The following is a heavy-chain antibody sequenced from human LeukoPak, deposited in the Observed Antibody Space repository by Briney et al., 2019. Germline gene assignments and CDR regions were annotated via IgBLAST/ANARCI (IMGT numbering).Heavy chain of an antibody. CDR3: AKDGGLSGSYPDY. Sequence: GGSLRLSCAASGFTFSSYAMSWVRQAPGKGLERVSAISGSGGSTYYADSVKGRFTISRDNSKNTLYLQMNSLRAEDTAVYYCAKDGGLSGSYPDYWGQGTLVTVSS. V-gene: IGHV3-23*01. CDR1: GFTFSSYA. D-gene: IGHD1-26*01. CDR2: ISGSGGST. J-gene: IGHJ4*02.